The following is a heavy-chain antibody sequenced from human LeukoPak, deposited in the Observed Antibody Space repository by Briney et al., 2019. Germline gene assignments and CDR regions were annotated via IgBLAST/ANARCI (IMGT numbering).Heavy chain of an antibody. CDR2: IKQDEREK. V-gene: IGHV3-7*01. CDR3: AREGKPAAADY. CDR1: GFTFSSYW. J-gene: IGHJ4*02. Sequence: GGSLRLSCAASGFTFSSYWMRWVPQAPGKGREWVANIKQDEREKNYVDSVKGRFIISRDNAKNSLYLQMSNLRVEDTAVYYCAREGKPAAADYWGQGALVTVSS. D-gene: IGHD3-10*01.